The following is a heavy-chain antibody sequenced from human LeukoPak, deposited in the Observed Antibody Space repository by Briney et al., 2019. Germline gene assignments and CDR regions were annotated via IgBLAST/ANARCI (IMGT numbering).Heavy chain of an antibody. CDR2: INPNSGGT. D-gene: IGHD3-10*01. V-gene: IGHV1-2*02. CDR3: ARVRVTYYYGSGSQDFDY. CDR1: GYTFTGYY. J-gene: IGHJ4*02. Sequence: ASVKVSCKASGYTFTGYYMHWVRQAPGQGLEWMGWINPNSGGTNYAQKFQGRVTMTRDTSISTAYMELSRPRSDDTAVYYCARVRVTYYYGSGSQDFDYWGQGTLVTVSS.